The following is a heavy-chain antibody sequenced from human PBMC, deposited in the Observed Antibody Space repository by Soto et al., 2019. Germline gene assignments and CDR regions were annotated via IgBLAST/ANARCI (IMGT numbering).Heavy chain of an antibody. D-gene: IGHD1-20*01. CDR1: GFTFSNYA. J-gene: IGHJ3*02. CDR3: AKDRMQYNSVWDPYDI. CDR2: IGSDGGDT. Sequence: GGSLRLSCAASGFTFSNYAMSWVRQAPGKGLEWVSGIGSDGGDTHYAGSVKGHFTISRDNSKNTLDLQMNSLRAEDTAVYYCAKDRMQYNSVWDPYDIWGHGTMVNVS. V-gene: IGHV3-23*01.